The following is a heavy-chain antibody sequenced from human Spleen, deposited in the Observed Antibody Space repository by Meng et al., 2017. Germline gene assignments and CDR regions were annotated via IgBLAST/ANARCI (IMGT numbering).Heavy chain of an antibody. V-gene: IGHV1-69*04. CDR2: IIPILAIP. Sequence: SVKVSCKASGGTFSSNTINWVRQAPGQGLEWMGRIIPILAIPNYAQRFQGRVTITADTSTSTAYMELSSLRSDDTAVYFCVRDEDISAAGYLFGNYWGQGTVVTVSS. J-gene: IGHJ4*02. D-gene: IGHD6-13*01. CDR1: GGTFSSNT. CDR3: VRDEDISAAGYLFGNY.